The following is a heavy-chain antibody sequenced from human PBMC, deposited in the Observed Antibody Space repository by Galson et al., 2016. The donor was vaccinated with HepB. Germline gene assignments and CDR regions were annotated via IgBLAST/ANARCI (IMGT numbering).Heavy chain of an antibody. CDR2: INSGGSWT. Sequence: SLRLSCAASGFSISNYWMHWVRQAPGKGLIWVSRINSGGSWTDYADSVKGRFTISRDNAKNSLYLQMNSLRAEDTAVYYCATLFNVVEDAFDIWGQGTKVTVSS. CDR3: ATLFNVVEDAFDI. CDR1: GFSISNYW. D-gene: IGHD2-21*01. J-gene: IGHJ3*02. V-gene: IGHV3-74*01.